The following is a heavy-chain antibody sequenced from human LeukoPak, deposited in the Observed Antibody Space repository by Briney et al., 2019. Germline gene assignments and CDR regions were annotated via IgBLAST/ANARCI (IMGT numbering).Heavy chain of an antibody. J-gene: IGHJ4*02. CDR1: GFTFSTYS. D-gene: IGHD2-2*01. Sequence: GGSLRLSCAASGFTFSTYSMNWVRQAPGKGLEWVSCISRTSSYIYYADSVRGRFTISRDNAKNSLYLQMNSLRAEDTAVYYCARDALPASTTPEFDYWGQGTLVTVSS. V-gene: IGHV3-21*01. CDR3: ARDALPASTTPEFDY. CDR2: ISRTSSYI.